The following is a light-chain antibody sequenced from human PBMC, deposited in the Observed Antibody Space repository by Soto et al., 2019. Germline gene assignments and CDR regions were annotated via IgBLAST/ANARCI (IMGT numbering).Light chain of an antibody. CDR2: GAS. V-gene: IGKV3-15*01. J-gene: IGKJ2*01. Sequence: EIVMTQSPATLSVSPRERATLSRRASQTVSSNLAWYQQKPGQVPRVLIFGASTRATGIPARFSGSGSGTEFTLTISSLQSEDFAVYYCQQYHKWPPFTFGQGTKLEIK. CDR1: QTVSSN. CDR3: QQYHKWPPFT.